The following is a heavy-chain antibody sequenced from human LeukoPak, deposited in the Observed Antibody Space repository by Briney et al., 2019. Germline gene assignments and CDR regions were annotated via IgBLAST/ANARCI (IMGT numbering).Heavy chain of an antibody. Sequence: SLRLSCAASGFTFDDYAMHWVRQAPGKGLEWVSGISWNSGSIGYADSVKGRFTISRDNSKNTLYLQMNSLRAEDTAVYYCAKSIIDYWGQGTLVTVSS. V-gene: IGHV3-9*01. CDR1: GFTFDDYA. CDR3: AKSIIDY. CDR2: ISWNSGSI. J-gene: IGHJ4*02.